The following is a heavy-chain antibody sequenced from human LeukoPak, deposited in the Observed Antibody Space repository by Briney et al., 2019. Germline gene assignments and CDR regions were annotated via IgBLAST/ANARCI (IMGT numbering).Heavy chain of an antibody. J-gene: IGHJ4*02. CDR2: ISGSGGST. CDR1: GFTFSSYA. V-gene: IGHV3-23*01. D-gene: IGHD2-15*01. CDR3: AKVAEFGCSGGSCYPHYFDY. Sequence: GGSLRLSCAASGFTFSSYAMSWVRQAPGKGLEWVSAISGSGGSTYYADSVKGRFTISRDNSKNTLYPQMNSLRAEDTAVYYCAKVAEFGCSGGSCYPHYFDYWGQGTLVTVSS.